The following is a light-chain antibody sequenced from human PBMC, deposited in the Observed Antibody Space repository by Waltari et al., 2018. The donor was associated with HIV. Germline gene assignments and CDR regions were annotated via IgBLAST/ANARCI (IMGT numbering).Light chain of an antibody. CDR2: RND. CDR1: SSNVGKNY. V-gene: IGLV1-47*01. Sequence: QSGLRQPPSTSRPPGQRVVIPCSGRSSNVGKNYVSWFQQVSGAAPRLLIYRNDRRPSGVPDRFTAAKSGTSASLVISGLRSDDEAEYFCASWDDALSSWLFGGGTRLTVL. CDR3: ASWDDALSSWL. J-gene: IGLJ6*01.